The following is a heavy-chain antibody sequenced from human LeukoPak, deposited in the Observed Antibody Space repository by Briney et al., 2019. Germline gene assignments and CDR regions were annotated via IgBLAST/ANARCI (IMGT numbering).Heavy chain of an antibody. V-gene: IGHV1-18*01. J-gene: IGHJ5*02. CDR1: GYTFISYG. CDR3: ARSPVTYYYDSSGYYAPNWFDP. D-gene: IGHD3-22*01. CDR2: ISAYNGNT. Sequence: ASVKVSCKASGYTFISYGISWVRQAPGQGLEWMGWISAYNGNTNYAQKLQGRVTMTTDTSTSTAYMELRSLRSDDTAVYYCARSPVTYYYDSSGYYAPNWFDPWGQGTLVTVSS.